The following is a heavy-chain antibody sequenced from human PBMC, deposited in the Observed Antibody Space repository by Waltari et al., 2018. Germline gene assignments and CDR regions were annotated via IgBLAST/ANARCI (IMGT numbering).Heavy chain of an antibody. CDR3: ARGREPYYYGSGSTFDY. J-gene: IGHJ4*02. Sequence: QLQLQESGSGLVKPSQTLSLTCAVSGGSISSGGYSWSWIRQPPGKGLEWIGYIYHSGSTYYNPSLKRRVTISVDRSKNQFSLKLSSVTAADTAVYYCARGREPYYYGSGSTFDYWGQGTLVTVSS. CDR1: GGSISSGGYS. D-gene: IGHD3-10*01. V-gene: IGHV4-30-2*01. CDR2: IYHSGST.